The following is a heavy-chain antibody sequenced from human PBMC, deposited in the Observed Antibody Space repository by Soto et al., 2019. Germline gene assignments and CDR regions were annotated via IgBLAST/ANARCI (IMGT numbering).Heavy chain of an antibody. CDR1: GFTFSSYA. J-gene: IGHJ4*02. CDR2: ISGSGGST. D-gene: IGHD6-13*01. V-gene: IGHV3-23*01. Sequence: PGGALRLCCAASGFTFSSYAMSWVRQAPGKGLEWVSAISGSGGSTYYADSVKGRFTISRDNSKNTLYLQMNSLRAEDTAVYYCAKKIAAAGNKYYFDYWGQGTLVTVSS. CDR3: AKKIAAAGNKYYFDY.